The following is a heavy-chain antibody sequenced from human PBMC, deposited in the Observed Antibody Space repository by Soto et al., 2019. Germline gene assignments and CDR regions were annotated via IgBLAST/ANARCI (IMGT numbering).Heavy chain of an antibody. J-gene: IGHJ6*02. CDR3: ARESINAIFGVVLSYGMDV. CDR2: VIPFSGTA. D-gene: IGHD3-3*01. V-gene: IGHV1-69*01. Sequence: QVQLVQSGAEVRKPGSSVKVSCKASGGSLSSYGISWVRQAPGQGLEWVGGVIPFSGTANYAQTLQDRVTLIADESTSTAYMELSGLRSEDTALYFCARESINAIFGVVLSYGMDVWGQGTTVIVSS. CDR1: GGSLSSYG.